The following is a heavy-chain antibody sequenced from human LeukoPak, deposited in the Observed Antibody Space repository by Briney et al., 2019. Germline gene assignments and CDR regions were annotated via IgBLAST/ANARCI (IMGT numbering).Heavy chain of an antibody. V-gene: IGHV4-59*01. CDR2: IYYSGST. CDR3: ARMADGYSSGWYYFDY. D-gene: IGHD6-19*01. J-gene: IGHJ4*02. CDR1: GGSFSGYY. Sequence: SETLSLTCAVYGGSFSGYYWSWIRQPPGKGLEWIGYIYYSGSTNYNPSLKSRVTISVDTSKNQFSLKLSSVTAADTAVYYCARMADGYSSGWYYFDYWGQGTLVTVSS.